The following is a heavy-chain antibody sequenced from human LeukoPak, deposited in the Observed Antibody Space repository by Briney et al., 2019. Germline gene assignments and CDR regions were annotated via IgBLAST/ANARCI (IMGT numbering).Heavy chain of an antibody. CDR3: ARERNIAAAGAFFDY. J-gene: IGHJ4*02. CDR2: IIPIFGTS. D-gene: IGHD6-13*01. V-gene: IGHV1-69*13. CDR1: GGTFSNYA. Sequence: SVKVSCKASGGTFSNYAISWVRQAPGQGLEWMGGIIPIFGTSNYAQKFQGRVTITADESTSTAYMELSSLRSEDTAVYYCARERNIAAAGAFFDYWGQGTLVTVSS.